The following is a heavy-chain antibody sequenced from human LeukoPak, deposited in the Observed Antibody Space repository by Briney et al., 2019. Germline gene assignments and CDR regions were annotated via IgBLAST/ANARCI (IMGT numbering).Heavy chain of an antibody. CDR3: ARGGASGTYSNY. CDR2: IYHSGST. J-gene: IGHJ4*02. V-gene: IGHV4-38-2*02. Sequence: SETLSLTCTVSGYSISSGYYWGWIRQPPGKGLEWIGSIYHSGSTYYNPSLKSRVTISVDTSKNQFSLKLSSVTAADTAVYYCARGGASGTYSNYWGQGTLVTVSS. D-gene: IGHD1-26*01. CDR1: GYSISSGYY.